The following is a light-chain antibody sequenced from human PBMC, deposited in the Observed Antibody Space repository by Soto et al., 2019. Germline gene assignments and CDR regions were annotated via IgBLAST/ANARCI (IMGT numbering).Light chain of an antibody. CDR1: TSDVGGYNY. V-gene: IGLV2-11*01. J-gene: IGLJ1*01. CDR2: DVT. CDR3: CSYAGSYTFYV. Sequence: QSVLTQPRSVSGSPGQSVTISCTGTTSDVGGYNYVSWYQQHPGKVPKLMIYDVTKRPSGVPDRFSGPKSGNTASLTISGLRPDDEADYYCCSYAGSYTFYVFGTGTKVTVL.